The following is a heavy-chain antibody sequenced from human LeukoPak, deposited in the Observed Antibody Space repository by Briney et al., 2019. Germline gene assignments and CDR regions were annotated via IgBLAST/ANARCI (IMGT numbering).Heavy chain of an antibody. CDR3: ARGLVDTAMDDYYFDY. Sequence: ASVKVSCKASGGTFSSYAISRVRQAPGQGLEWMGGIIPIFGTANYAQKFQGRVTITTDESTSTAYMELSSLRSEDTAVYYCARGLVDTAMDDYYFDYWGQGTLVTVSS. CDR2: IIPIFGTA. D-gene: IGHD5-18*01. V-gene: IGHV1-69*05. CDR1: GGTFSSYA. J-gene: IGHJ4*02.